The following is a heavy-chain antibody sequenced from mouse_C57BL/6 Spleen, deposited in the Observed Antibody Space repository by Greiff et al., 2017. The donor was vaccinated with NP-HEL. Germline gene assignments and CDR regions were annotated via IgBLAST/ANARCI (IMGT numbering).Heavy chain of an antibody. CDR2: INPNNGGT. CDR3: ARPITTGDWFAY. CDR1: GYTFTDYN. Sequence: SGPELVKPGASVKIPCKASGYTFTDYNMDWVKQSHGKSLEWIGDINPNNGGTNYNQKFKGKATLTVDKSSSTAYMELRSLASEDTAVYYCARPITTGDWFAYWGQGTLVTVSA. V-gene: IGHV1-18*01. J-gene: IGHJ3*01. D-gene: IGHD1-1*01.